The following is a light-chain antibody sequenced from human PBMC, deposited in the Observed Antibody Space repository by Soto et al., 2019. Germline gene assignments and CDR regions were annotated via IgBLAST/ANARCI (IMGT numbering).Light chain of an antibody. CDR1: QSISDT. J-gene: IGKJ1*01. CDR3: QQYDNCPWT. Sequence: EMVMTQYPATLSVSRGGRATLSCRASQSISDTLAWYQQKPGQAPRLLIHGASTRAPGFPARFSGSGSGTDFTLTISSLQSEDFAVYYCQQYDNCPWTFGQGTKVDIK. V-gene: IGKV3-15*01. CDR2: GAS.